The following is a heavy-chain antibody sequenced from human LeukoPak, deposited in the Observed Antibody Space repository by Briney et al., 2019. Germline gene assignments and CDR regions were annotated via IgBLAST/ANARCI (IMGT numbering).Heavy chain of an antibody. CDR2: IIPIFGTA. CDR1: GGTFSTYG. Sequence: SVKVSCKTSGGTFSTYGFSWVRQAPGQGLEWMGGIIPIFGTANYAQKFQGRVTITADESTSTAYMELSSLRSEDTAVYYCAGDYYGSGSYYNQEYYFDYWGQGTLVTVSS. J-gene: IGHJ4*02. V-gene: IGHV1-69*13. CDR3: AGDYYGSGSYYNQEYYFDY. D-gene: IGHD3-10*01.